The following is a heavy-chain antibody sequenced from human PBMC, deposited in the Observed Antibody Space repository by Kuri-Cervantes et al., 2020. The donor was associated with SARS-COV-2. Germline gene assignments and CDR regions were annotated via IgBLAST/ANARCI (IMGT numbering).Heavy chain of an antibody. V-gene: IGHV3-30-3*01. D-gene: IGHD1-26*01. Sequence: GGSLRLSCAASGFTFSSYAMHWVRQAPGKGLEWVAVISYDGSNKYYADSVKGRFTISRDNSKNTLYLQMNSLRPEDSALYYCARHHPKYIARSYTNDAFDVWGQGTMVTVSS. CDR1: GFTFSSYA. CDR3: ARHHPKYIARSYTNDAFDV. J-gene: IGHJ3*01. CDR2: ISYDGSNK.